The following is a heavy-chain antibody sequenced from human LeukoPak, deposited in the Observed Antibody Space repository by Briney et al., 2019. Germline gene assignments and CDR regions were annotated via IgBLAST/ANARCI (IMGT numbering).Heavy chain of an antibody. CDR1: GFTFRSYV. CDR3: AKESVGDGYNFDYYYGMDV. CDR2: ISGSGGST. Sequence: PGGSLRLSCAASGFTFRSYVMHWVRQAPGKGLEWVSAISGSGGSTYYADSVKGRFTISRDNSKNTLYLQMNSLRAEDTAVYYCAKESVGDGYNFDYYYGMDVWGQGTTVTVSS. J-gene: IGHJ6*02. V-gene: IGHV3-23*01. D-gene: IGHD5-24*01.